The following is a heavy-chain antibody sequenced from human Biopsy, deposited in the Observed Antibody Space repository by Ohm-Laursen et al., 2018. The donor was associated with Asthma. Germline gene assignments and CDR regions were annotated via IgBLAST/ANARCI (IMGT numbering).Heavy chain of an antibody. CDR2: IGIKGTSI. V-gene: IGHV3-11*01. D-gene: IGHD2-15*01. Sequence: SLRLSCTASGMSVSDYYMTWFRQSPGKGLEWLSHIGIKGTSIYYADSVKGRFTISRDNAKNSLFLQMNGLRADDTAVYFCAGGRYCSGASCLYGMDVWGQGTTVSVSS. J-gene: IGHJ6*02. CDR1: GMSVSDYY. CDR3: AGGRYCSGASCLYGMDV.